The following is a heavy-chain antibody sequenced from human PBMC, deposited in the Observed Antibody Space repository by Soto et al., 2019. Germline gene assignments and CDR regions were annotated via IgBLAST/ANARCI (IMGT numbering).Heavy chain of an antibody. D-gene: IGHD6-13*01. V-gene: IGHV3-7*01. Sequence: GGSLRLSCAASGFTFSSYWMSWVRQAPGKGLEWVANIKQDGSEKYYVDSVKGRFTISRDNAKNSLYLQMTSLRAEDTAVYYCSRDSHIAPAGSDFCGQAILVTVS. CDR1: GFTFSSYW. CDR3: SRDSHIAPAGSDF. J-gene: IGHJ4*02. CDR2: IKQDGSEK.